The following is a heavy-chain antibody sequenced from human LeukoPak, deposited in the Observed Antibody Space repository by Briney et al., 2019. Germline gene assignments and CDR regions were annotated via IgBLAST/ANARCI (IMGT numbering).Heavy chain of an antibody. CDR1: GDSISSNNYY. V-gene: IGHV4-39*01. J-gene: IGHJ4*02. CDR2: IHYSGNT. D-gene: IGHD1-26*01. Sequence: SETLSLTCTVSGDSISSNNYYWGWIRQPPGKGLEWIGSIHYSGNTYYNPSLKSRVTISVDTSKNQFSLKLGSVTAADTAVYYCARQGSGSYYRRPFDYWGQGTLVTVSS. CDR3: ARQGSGSYYRRPFDY.